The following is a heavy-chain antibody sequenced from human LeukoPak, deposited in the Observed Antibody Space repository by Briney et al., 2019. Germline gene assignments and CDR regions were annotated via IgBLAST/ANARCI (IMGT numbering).Heavy chain of an antibody. J-gene: IGHJ4*02. CDR1: GYSFTTYW. Sequence: GESLKISCKGSGYSFTTYWIGWVRQMPGKGLEWMGIIYPGDSDTRYSPSFQGQVTISTDKSISTAYLQWSSLKASDIAIYYCARHLQPGSKELDYWGQGTLVTVSS. CDR3: ARHLQPGSKELDY. V-gene: IGHV5-51*01. CDR2: IYPGDSDT. D-gene: IGHD3-10*01.